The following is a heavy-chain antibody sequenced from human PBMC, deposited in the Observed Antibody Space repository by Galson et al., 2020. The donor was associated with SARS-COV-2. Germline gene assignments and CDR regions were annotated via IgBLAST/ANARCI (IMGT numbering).Heavy chain of an antibody. J-gene: IGHJ6*02. CDR2: MYYSGNT. CDR3: NSRRGIGGLDV. CDR1: GDSISTNGYY. V-gene: IGHV4-31*03. Sequence: ASETLSLTCNVSGDSISTNGYYWGWIRHHPGKGLEWIGSMYYSGNTYYNPSLQSRLTISLDRSKNQFSLNLRSVTAADTAVYYCNSRRGIGGLDVWGQGTTVTVSS. D-gene: IGHD2-21*01.